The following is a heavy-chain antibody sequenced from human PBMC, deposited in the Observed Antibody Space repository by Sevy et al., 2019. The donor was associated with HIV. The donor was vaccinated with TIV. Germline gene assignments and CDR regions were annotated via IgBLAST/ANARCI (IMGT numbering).Heavy chain of an antibody. V-gene: IGHV1-24*01. J-gene: IGHJ4*02. CDR1: GYTLTKLS. Sequence: ASVKVSCKVSGYTLTKLSMHWVRQAPGKGLEWMGSFDPEDGETIHAQRFQGRLSMTEDTSTETAYMEMSSLNSEDTAVNYCATTKDYYVNSGDPFDYWGQGSLVTVSS. D-gene: IGHD3-22*01. CDR2: FDPEDGET. CDR3: ATTKDYYVNSGDPFDY.